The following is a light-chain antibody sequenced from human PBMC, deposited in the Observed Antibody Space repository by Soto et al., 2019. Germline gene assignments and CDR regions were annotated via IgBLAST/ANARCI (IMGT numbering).Light chain of an antibody. CDR2: DND. Sequence: QSVLTQPPSMSAAPGQKVTISCSGSYSNIGRNSVSWYQQLPGTAPKLLIYDNDQRPSGIPVRFSGSKSGASATLGITGLQAGDEADYHCGTWDKSLNTGVFGGGTKLTVL. CDR1: YSNIGRNS. V-gene: IGLV1-51*01. J-gene: IGLJ3*02. CDR3: GTWDKSLNTGV.